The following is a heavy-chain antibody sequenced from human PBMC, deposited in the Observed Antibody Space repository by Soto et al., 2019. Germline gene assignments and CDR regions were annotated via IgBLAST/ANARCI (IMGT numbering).Heavy chain of an antibody. CDR2: IYYSGST. CDR1: GGSISSYY. CDR3: ARGLFFLTGYPDDVYYYGMDV. J-gene: IGHJ6*02. V-gene: IGHV4-59*01. D-gene: IGHD3-9*01. Sequence: SETLSLTCTVSGGSISSYYWSWIRQPPGKGLEWIGYIYYSGSTNYNPSLKSRVTISVDTSKNQFSLKLSSVTAADTAVYYCARGLFFLTGYPDDVYYYGMDVWGQGTTVTVSS.